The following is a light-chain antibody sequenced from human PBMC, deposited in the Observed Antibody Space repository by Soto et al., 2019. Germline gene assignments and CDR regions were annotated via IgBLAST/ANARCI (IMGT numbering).Light chain of an antibody. V-gene: IGKV3-15*01. Sequence: EIVMTQSPATLSVSPGERATLSCRASQSVSSNLAWYQQKPGQGPSLLIYAASTRATCIPARFSGSGSGTEFTLTLSSLQSEDFAVYHCQQYNSWPYTFGQGTKLEMK. CDR2: AAS. J-gene: IGKJ2*01. CDR3: QQYNSWPYT. CDR1: QSVSSN.